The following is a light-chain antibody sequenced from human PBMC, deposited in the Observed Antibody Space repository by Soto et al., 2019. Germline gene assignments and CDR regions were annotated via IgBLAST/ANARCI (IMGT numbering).Light chain of an antibody. CDR1: QGISRW. CDR2: TAS. CDR3: QQTNSFPFT. V-gene: IGKV1-12*01. J-gene: IGKJ3*01. Sequence: IQMTQSPSSVSASVGDRVTITCRASQGISRWLAWYQQKPWKAPKLLIYTASRLQSGVPSRFSGSGSGTDFTLTISSLQPEDFATYYCQQTNSFPFTFGPGTKVDIK.